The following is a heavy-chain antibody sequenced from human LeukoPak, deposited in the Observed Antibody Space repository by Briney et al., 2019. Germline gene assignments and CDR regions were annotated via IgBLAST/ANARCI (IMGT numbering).Heavy chain of an antibody. J-gene: IGHJ3*02. CDR1: GFTFSSFS. V-gene: IGHV4-59*01. D-gene: IGHD3-9*01. CDR2: LSKSGNT. CDR3: ARARYVNSFYAFDI. Sequence: PGGSLRLSCAASGFTFSSFSMNWVRQAPGKGLELVGYLSKSGNTNYSPSLKSRVTIFGDTSKNQFFLKLSSVTAADTAVYYCARARYVNSFYAFDIWGQGTLVTVSS.